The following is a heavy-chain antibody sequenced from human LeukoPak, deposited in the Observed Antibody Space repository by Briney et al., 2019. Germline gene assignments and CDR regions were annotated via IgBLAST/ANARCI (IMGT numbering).Heavy chain of an antibody. CDR2: IYPGDSDT. CDR3: ARQLYDSSGYSAFDI. CDR1: GYSFTSYW. D-gene: IGHD3-22*01. Sequence: KPGESLKISCKGSGYSFTSYWIGWVRQMPGKGLEWMGIIYPGDSDTRYSPSFQGQVAVSADKSFSTAYLQWSSLKPSDSAMYYCARQLYDSSGYSAFDIWGQGTMVTVSS. J-gene: IGHJ3*02. V-gene: IGHV5-51*01.